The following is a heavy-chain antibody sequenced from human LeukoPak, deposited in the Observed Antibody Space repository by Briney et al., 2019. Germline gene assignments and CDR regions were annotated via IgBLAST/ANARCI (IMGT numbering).Heavy chain of an antibody. CDR3: ARAEEMATDLGY. CDR1: GGSISGYY. Sequence: SETLSLTCTVSGGSISGYYWSWIRQPPGKGLEWIGYIYYSGSTNYNPSLKSRVTISVDTSKNQFSLKLSSVTAADTAVYYCARAEEMATDLGYWGQGTLVTVSS. D-gene: IGHD5-24*01. V-gene: IGHV4-59*01. CDR2: IYYSGST. J-gene: IGHJ4*02.